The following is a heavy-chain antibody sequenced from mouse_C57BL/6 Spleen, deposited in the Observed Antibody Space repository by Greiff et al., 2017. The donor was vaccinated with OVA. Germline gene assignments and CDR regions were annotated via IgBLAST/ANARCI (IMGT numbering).Heavy chain of an antibody. V-gene: IGHV1-69*01. Sequence: VQLQQSGAELVMPGASVKLSCKASGYTFTSYWMHWVKQRPGQGLEWIGEIDPSDSYTNYNQKFKGKSTLTVDKSSSTAYMQLSSLTSEDSAVYYCAVYYDYGLAYWGQGTLVTVSA. CDR3: AVYYDYGLAY. D-gene: IGHD2-4*01. J-gene: IGHJ3*01. CDR1: GYTFTSYW. CDR2: IDPSDSYT.